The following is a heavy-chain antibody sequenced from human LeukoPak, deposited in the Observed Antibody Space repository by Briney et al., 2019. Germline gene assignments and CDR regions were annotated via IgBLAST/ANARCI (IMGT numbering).Heavy chain of an antibody. V-gene: IGHV7-4-1*02. CDR2: INTNTGNP. D-gene: IGHD6-19*01. J-gene: IGHJ5*02. CDR3: ARDALVTSGWYTTELDP. Sequence: ASVKVSCKASGYTFTSYDINWVRQATGQGLEWMGWINTNTGNPTYAQGFTGRFVFSLDTSVSTAYLQISSLKAEDTAVYYCARDALVTSGWYTTELDPWGQGTLVTVSS. CDR1: GYTFTSYD.